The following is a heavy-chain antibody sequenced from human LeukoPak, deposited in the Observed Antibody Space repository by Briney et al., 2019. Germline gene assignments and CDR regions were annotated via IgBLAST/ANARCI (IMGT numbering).Heavy chain of an antibody. CDR1: GGSISSSSYY. CDR3: ARRSWYYYDSSAPFGP. V-gene: IGHV4-39*07. D-gene: IGHD3-22*01. Sequence: PSETLSLTCTVSGGSISSSSYYWGWIRQPPGKGLEWIGSICYSGSTYYNPSLKSRVTISVDTSKNQFSLKLSSVTAADTAVYYCARRSWYYYDSSAPFGPWGQGTLVTVSS. J-gene: IGHJ5*02. CDR2: ICYSGST.